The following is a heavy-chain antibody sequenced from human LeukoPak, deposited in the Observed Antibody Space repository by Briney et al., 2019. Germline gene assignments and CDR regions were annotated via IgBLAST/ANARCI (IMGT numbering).Heavy chain of an antibody. Sequence: PSETLSLTCAVYGGSFSGYYWSWIRQPPGNGLEWIGEINHSGSTNYNPSLKSRVTISVDTSKNQFSLKLSSVTAADTAVYYCARGWGYCSSTSCYKIGYYYYGMDVWGQGTTVTVSS. V-gene: IGHV4-34*01. CDR3: ARGWGYCSSTSCYKIGYYYYGMDV. J-gene: IGHJ6*02. CDR2: INHSGST. CDR1: GGSFSGYY. D-gene: IGHD2-2*02.